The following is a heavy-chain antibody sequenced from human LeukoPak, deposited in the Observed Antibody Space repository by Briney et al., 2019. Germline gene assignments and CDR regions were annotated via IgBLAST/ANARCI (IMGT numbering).Heavy chain of an antibody. D-gene: IGHD6-13*01. V-gene: IGHV3-74*01. CDR2: IETDGSST. Sequence: PGGSLRLSCAASGFTFSSYWMHWVRQAPGKGLVWVLRIETDGSSTGYADSVKGRFTISRDNAKNTLYLQMNSLRAEDTALYYCTRESAPGGIDWGQGTLVTVSS. CDR3: TRESAPGGID. CDR1: GFTFSSYW. J-gene: IGHJ4*02.